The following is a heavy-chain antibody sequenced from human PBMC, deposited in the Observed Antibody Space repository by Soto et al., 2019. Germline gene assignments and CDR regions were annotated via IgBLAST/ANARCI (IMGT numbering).Heavy chain of an antibody. V-gene: IGHV3-20*04. CDR1: GSTFDDNG. D-gene: IGHD1-26*01. Sequence: GGSLRLSCAASGSTFDDNGMSWVRQAPGKGLEWVSGINRNGGSTGYADSVKGRFTISRDNAKNSLYLQMNSLRAEDTALYYCARSVGATNWFDPWGQGTLVTVSS. CDR3: ARSVGATNWFDP. J-gene: IGHJ5*02. CDR2: INRNGGST.